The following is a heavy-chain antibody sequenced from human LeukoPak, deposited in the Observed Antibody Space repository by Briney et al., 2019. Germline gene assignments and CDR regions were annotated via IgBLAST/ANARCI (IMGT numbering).Heavy chain of an antibody. CDR2: ISYDGSNK. V-gene: IGHV3-30*04. J-gene: IGHJ4*02. CDR3: ARDQTYYYDSSGYLFDY. Sequence: GGSLRLSCAASGFTFSSYAMHWVRQAPGKGLEWVAVISYDGSNKYYADSVKGRFTISRDNSKNTLYLQMNSLRAEDTAVYYCARDQTYYYDSSGYLFDYWGQGTLVTVSS. D-gene: IGHD3-22*01. CDR1: GFTFSSYA.